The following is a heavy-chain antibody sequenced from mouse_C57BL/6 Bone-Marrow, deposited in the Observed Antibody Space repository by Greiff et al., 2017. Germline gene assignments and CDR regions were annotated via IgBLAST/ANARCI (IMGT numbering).Heavy chain of an antibody. J-gene: IGHJ1*03. CDR2: SRNKANDYTT. CDR1: GFTFSDFY. Sequence: EVKLMESGGGLVQSGRSLRLSCATSGFTFSDFYMEWVRQAPGKGLEWIAASRNKANDYTTEYSASVKGRFIVSRDTSQSILYLQMNALRAEDTAIYYGARDAAHYYGSSYWYCDVWGTGTTVTVSS. D-gene: IGHD1-1*01. CDR3: ARDAAHYYGSSYWYCDV. V-gene: IGHV7-1*01.